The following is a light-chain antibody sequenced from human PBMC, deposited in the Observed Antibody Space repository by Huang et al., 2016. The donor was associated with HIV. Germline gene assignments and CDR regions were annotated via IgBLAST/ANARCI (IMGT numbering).Light chain of an antibody. Sequence: DIVMTQSPDSLAVSLGERDPINCKSSQSVLSSSKDKNYLAWYQQKPGQPPKLLIYWASTREAGVPDRFSGSGSGTDFTLTISSLQAEDVAVYYCQQYYSIPRTFGQGTKVEIK. J-gene: IGKJ1*01. CDR2: WAS. CDR3: QQYYSIPRT. V-gene: IGKV4-1*01. CDR1: QSVLSSSKDKNY.